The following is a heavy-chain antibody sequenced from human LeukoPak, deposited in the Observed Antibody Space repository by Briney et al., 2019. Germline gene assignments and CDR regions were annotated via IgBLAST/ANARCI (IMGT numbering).Heavy chain of an antibody. CDR3: ARDGAYSGSVDQDYYYGMDV. J-gene: IGHJ6*02. D-gene: IGHD1-26*01. CDR1: GYTFTNFF. Sequence: GASVKVSCKASGYTFTNFFVHWVRQAPGQGLEWMGWINPNSGGTNFAKKFQGRVTMTRDTSISTAYMDLSRLRSDDTAVYYCARDGAYSGSVDQDYYYGMDVWGQGTTVTVSS. V-gene: IGHV1-2*02. CDR2: INPNSGGT.